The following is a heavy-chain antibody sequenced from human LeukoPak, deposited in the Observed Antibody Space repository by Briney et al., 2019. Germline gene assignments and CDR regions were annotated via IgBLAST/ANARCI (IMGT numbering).Heavy chain of an antibody. CDR2: ISSSGGST. CDR3: AKDYGDLKEDF. D-gene: IGHD4-17*01. CDR1: GLTFSRHA. J-gene: IGHJ4*02. V-gene: IGHV3-23*01. Sequence: PGGSLRLSCAASGLTFSRHAMSWVRQAPGKGLEWVSSISSSGGSTYYADSVKGRFTISRDNAKNTLYLQMNSLRAEDTAVYYCAKDYGDLKEDFWGQGTLVTVSS.